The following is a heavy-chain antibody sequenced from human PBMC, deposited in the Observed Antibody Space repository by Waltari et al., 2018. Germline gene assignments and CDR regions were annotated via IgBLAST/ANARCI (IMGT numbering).Heavy chain of an antibody. D-gene: IGHD3-10*01. J-gene: IGHJ3*01. V-gene: IGHV3-23*01. CDR1: GFTFANYA. CDR2: ISDSGGST. Sequence: EVQLLESGGGLVQPGGSLSLSCAASGFTFANYAMSWVRQAPGKGLEWVSSISDSGGSTNYADSVKGRFTISRDNFKNTVFLQMNSPRAEDTAVYYCAKGGYGSGSGAFDLWGQGTMVSVSS. CDR3: AKGGYGSGSGAFDL.